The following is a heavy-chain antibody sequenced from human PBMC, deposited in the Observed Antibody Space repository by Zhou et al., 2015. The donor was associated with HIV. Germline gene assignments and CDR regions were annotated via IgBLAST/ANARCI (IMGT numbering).Heavy chain of an antibody. D-gene: IGHD3-3*01. CDR3: ARSRGRFLEWLPPYYDGMDV. J-gene: IGHJ6*02. Sequence: QVQLEQSGAEVKKPGSSVKVSCKASGDDFKKYATSWVRQAPGQGVEWMGGIIPMFGNTHHAQKVKDRVTITADDSTTTAYIELSSLRSEDTAVYYCARSRGRFLEWLPPYYDGMDVWGQGTTVIVSS. CDR1: GDDFKKYA. CDR2: IIPMFGNT. V-gene: IGHV1-69*01.